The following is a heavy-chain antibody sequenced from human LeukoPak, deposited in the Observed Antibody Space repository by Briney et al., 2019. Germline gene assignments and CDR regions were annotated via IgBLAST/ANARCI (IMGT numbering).Heavy chain of an antibody. CDR1: GGSISSYY. CDR3: ARHWLDSGTPDRFDY. CDR2: IYYTGST. J-gene: IGHJ4*02. V-gene: IGHV4-59*08. D-gene: IGHD3-10*01. Sequence: SETLSLTCTVSGGSISSYYWSWIRQPPGKGLEWIGYIYYTGSTNYNPSLKSRVTISVDTSKNQFSLKLSSATAADTAVYYCARHWLDSGTPDRFDYWGQGTLVTVSS.